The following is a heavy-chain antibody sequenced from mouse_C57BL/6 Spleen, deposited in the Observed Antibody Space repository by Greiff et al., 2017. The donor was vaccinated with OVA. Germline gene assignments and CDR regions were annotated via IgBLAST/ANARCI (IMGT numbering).Heavy chain of an antibody. J-gene: IGHJ4*01. CDR2: ISNGGGST. Sequence: EVKLMESGGGLVQPGGSLKLSCAASGFTFSDYYMYWVRQTPEKRLEWVAYISNGGGSTYYPDTLKGRFTISRDNAKNTLYLQMSRLKSEDTAMYYCARGGSYYAMDYWGQGTSVTVSS. V-gene: IGHV5-12*01. CDR1: GFTFSDYY. CDR3: ARGGSYYAMDY.